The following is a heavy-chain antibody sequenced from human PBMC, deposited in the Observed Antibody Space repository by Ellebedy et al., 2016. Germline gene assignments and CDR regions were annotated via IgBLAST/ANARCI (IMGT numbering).Heavy chain of an antibody. CDR2: IGTGGDT. J-gene: IGHJ2*01. V-gene: IGHV3-13*01. D-gene: IGHD6-19*01. CDR3: AREARDGSGWNDWYFDL. Sequence: GESLKISCAASGFSFSNSDMYWVRQPTGKGLEWVSAIGTGGDTYYAGSVKGRFTISRENAKNSLYLQMNSLRAGDTAVYYCAREARDGSGWNDWYFDLWGRGTQVTVSS. CDR1: GFSFSNSD.